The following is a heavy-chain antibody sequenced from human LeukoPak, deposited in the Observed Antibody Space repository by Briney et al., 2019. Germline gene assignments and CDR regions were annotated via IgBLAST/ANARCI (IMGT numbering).Heavy chain of an antibody. J-gene: IGHJ5*02. D-gene: IGHD2-2*02. CDR2: ISSSGSYI. CDR1: GFTFSSYN. CDR3: ARGADCSSTSCYKGDWFDP. Sequence: PGGSLRLSCAASGFTFSSYNMNWVRQAPGKWLEWVSFISSSGSYIYYADSVRGRFTISRDNAENSLYLQMNSLRAEDTAVYYCARGADCSSTSCYKGDWFDPWGQGTPVTVSS. V-gene: IGHV3-21*01.